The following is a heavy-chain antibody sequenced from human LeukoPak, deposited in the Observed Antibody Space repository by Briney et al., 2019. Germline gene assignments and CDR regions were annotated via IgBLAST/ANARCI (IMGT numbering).Heavy chain of an antibody. Sequence: PSETLSLTCTVSGGSISSGGYYWSWIRQHPGKGLEWIGYIYYSRSTYYNPSLKSRVTISVDTSKNQFSLKLSSVTAADTAVYYSARDQRVLGYYYDSSDAGLMNDAFDIWGQGTMVTVSS. V-gene: IGHV4-31*03. J-gene: IGHJ3*02. CDR2: IYYSRST. CDR3: ARDQRVLGYYYDSSDAGLMNDAFDI. D-gene: IGHD3-22*01. CDR1: GGSISSGGYY.